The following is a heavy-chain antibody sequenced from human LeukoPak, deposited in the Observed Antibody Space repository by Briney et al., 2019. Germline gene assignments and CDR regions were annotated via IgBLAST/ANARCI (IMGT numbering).Heavy chain of an antibody. D-gene: IGHD2-15*01. CDR3: ATIIICSGGSCYNY. CDR2: ITSSSNYI. CDR1: GFTFSRYT. Sequence: EGSLRLSCAASGFTFSRYTMNWVRQAPGKGLEWVSSITSSSNYIYYADSVKGRFTISRDNAKNSLYLQMNSLRAEDTAVYYCATIIICSGGSCYNYWGQGTQVTVSS. V-gene: IGHV3-21*01. J-gene: IGHJ4*02.